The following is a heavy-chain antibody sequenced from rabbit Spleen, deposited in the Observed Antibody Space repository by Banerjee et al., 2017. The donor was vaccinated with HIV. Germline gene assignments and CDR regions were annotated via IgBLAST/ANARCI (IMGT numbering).Heavy chain of an antibody. V-gene: IGHV1S45*01. CDR3: ARDTGSSFSSYGMDL. CDR2: VNTITGKS. CDR1: GVSLSDKDV. D-gene: IGHD8-1*01. Sequence: EQLEESGGGLVKPEGSLTLTCKASGVSLSDKDVMCWVRQAPGKGLEWIACVNTITGKSVSATWAKGRFTCSKTSSTTVTLQMTSLTVADTATYFCARDTGSSFSSYGMDLWGPGTLVTVS. J-gene: IGHJ6*01.